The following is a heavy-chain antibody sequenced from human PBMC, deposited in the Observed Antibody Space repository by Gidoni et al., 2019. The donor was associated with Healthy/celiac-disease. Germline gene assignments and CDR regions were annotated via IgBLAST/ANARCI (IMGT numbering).Heavy chain of an antibody. CDR2: IKQDGSEK. D-gene: IGHD4-17*01. CDR1: VFTFSSHW. J-gene: IGHJ3*02. V-gene: IGHV3-7*01. Sequence: EVQLVESVAGLIKPGVSLRLACSACVFTFSSHWMSCVRQATGKGLEWVANIKQDGSEKYYVDTVKSRFTISRDNAKKSLYLQMNSLRAEDSAVYSCERVCYGDPMGTDAFDIWGQGTMVTVSS. CDR3: ERVCYGDPMGTDAFDI.